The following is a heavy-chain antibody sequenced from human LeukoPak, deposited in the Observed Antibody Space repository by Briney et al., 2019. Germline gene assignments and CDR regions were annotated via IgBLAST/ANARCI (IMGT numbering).Heavy chain of an antibody. CDR3: AREPYYYGSGSYSDY. Sequence: SEILSLTCTVSGGSISSYYWSWIRQPAGKGLEWFGRIYTSGSTNYNPSLKSRVTISVDTSKNQFSLKLSSVTAADTAVYYCAREPYYYGSGSYSDYWGQGTLVTVSS. D-gene: IGHD3-10*01. CDR2: IYTSGST. J-gene: IGHJ4*02. CDR1: GGSISSYY. V-gene: IGHV4-4*07.